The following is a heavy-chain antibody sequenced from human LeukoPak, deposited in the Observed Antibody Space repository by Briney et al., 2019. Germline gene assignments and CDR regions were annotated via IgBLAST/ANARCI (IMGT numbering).Heavy chain of an antibody. CDR3: ARDAYSSGYSSDY. J-gene: IGHJ4*02. CDR1: GFTFSSYW. CDR2: INTDGSST. V-gene: IGHV3-74*01. Sequence: GGSLRLSCAASGFTFSSYWMHWVRQAPGKGLVWVSRINTDGSSTSYADSVKGRFTISRDNAKNTLYLQMNRLRAEDTAVYYCARDAYSSGYSSDYWGQGTLVTVSS. D-gene: IGHD3-22*01.